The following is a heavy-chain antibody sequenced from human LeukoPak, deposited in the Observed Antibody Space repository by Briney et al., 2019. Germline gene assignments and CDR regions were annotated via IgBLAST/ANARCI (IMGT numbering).Heavy chain of an antibody. V-gene: IGHV4-34*01. CDR1: GGSFSGYY. CDR2: INHSGST. CDR3: AREASLGYCSSTSCYGYDY. Sequence: SETLSLTCAVYGGSFSGYYWSWIRHPPAKGLEWVGEINHSGSTNYNPSLKSRVTISVDTSKNQFSLKLSSVTAADAAVYYCAREASLGYCSSTSCYGYDYWGQGTLVTVSS. J-gene: IGHJ4*02. D-gene: IGHD2-2*01.